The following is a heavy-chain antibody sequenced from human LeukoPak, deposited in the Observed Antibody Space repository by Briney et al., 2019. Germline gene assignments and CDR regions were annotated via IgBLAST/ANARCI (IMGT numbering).Heavy chain of an antibody. CDR3: ASGTYYYDSSGYLDY. D-gene: IGHD3-22*01. J-gene: IGHJ4*02. V-gene: IGHV3-33*01. CDR1: GFTFSSYG. CDR2: IWYDGSNK. Sequence: PGGSPRLSCAASGFTFSSYGMHWVRQAPGKGLEWVAVIWYDGSNKYYADSVKGRFTISRDNSKNTLYLQMNSLRAEDTAVYYCASGTYYYDSSGYLDYWGQGTLVTVPS.